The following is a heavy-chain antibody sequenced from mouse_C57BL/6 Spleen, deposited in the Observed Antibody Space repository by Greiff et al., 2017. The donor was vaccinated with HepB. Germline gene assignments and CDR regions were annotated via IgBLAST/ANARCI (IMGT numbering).Heavy chain of an antibody. CDR1: GYTFTSYW. CDR2: IYPGSGST. J-gene: IGHJ4*01. Sequence: VQLQQPGAELVKPGASVKMSCKASGYTFTSYWITWVKQRPGQGLAWIGDIYPGSGSTNYNEKFKSKATLTVDTSSSTAYMQLSSLTSEDSAVYYCARGELRLRGDYWGQGTSVTVSS. CDR3: ARGELRLRGDY. D-gene: IGHD3-2*02. V-gene: IGHV1-55*01.